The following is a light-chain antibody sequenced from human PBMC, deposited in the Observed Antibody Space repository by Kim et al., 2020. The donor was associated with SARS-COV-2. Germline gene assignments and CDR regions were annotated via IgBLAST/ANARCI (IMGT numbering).Light chain of an antibody. CDR1: QSVSSN. J-gene: IGKJ2*03. CDR2: GSS. CDR3: QQYNNWPGS. V-gene: IGKV3-15*01. Sequence: SVSPGERATRSCRASQSVSSNLAWYQQKPGQAPRLLIYGSSTRATGIPARFSGGGSGTEFTLTISSLQSEDFAVYYCQQYNNWPGSFGQGTKLEI.